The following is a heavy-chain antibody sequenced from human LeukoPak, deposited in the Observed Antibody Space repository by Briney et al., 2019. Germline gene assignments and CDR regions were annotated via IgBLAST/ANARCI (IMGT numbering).Heavy chain of an antibody. CDR1: GFTLSTYA. CDR3: AKDTGYYYDSSNYWN. J-gene: IGHJ4*02. D-gene: IGHD3-22*01. Sequence: PGGSLRLSCAASGFTLSTYAMHWVRQAPGKGLEWVSGISWNSGSIGYADSVKGRFTISRDNAKNSLYLQMNSLRAEDTALYYCAKDTGYYYDSSNYWNWGQGTLVTVSS. V-gene: IGHV3-9*01. CDR2: ISWNSGSI.